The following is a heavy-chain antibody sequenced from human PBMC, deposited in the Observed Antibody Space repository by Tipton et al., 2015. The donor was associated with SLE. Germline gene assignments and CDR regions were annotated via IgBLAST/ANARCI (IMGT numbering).Heavy chain of an antibody. CDR3: VRQGAYSTSWYYFDY. V-gene: IGHV3-48*03. CDR2: ISPSGSSI. J-gene: IGHJ4*02. Sequence: SLRLSCAASGFAFSSFEMHWVRQAPGKGLEWLSVISPSGSSIDYTDSVKGRVTISRDNADNSLYLQMNRLRPEDTAVYYCVRQGAYSTSWYYFDYWGQGTLVTVSS. CDR1: GFAFSSFE. D-gene: IGHD6-13*01.